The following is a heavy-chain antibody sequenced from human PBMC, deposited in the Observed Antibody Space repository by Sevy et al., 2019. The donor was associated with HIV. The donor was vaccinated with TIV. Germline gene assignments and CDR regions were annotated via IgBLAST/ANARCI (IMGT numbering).Heavy chain of an antibody. CDR3: AREVGYSYGN. J-gene: IGHJ4*02. CDR1: GFTFSSYA. CDR2: ISYDGSNK. Sequence: GGSLRLSCAASGFTFSSYAMHWVRQAPGKGLEWVAVISYDGSNKYYADSVKGRFTISRDNFKNTLYLQMNSLRAEDTAVYYCAREVGYSYGNWGQGTLVTVSS. V-gene: IGHV3-30-3*01. D-gene: IGHD5-18*01.